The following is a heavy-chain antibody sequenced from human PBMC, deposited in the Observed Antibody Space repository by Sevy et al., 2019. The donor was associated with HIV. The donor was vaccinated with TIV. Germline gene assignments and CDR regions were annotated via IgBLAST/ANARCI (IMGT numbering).Heavy chain of an antibody. D-gene: IGHD3-22*01. Sequence: SETLSLTCTVSGGSISSGSYYWSWIRQPAGKGLEWIGRIYTSGSTNYNPSLKSRVTISVDTSKNQFSLKLSSVTAADTAVYYCARDTPWGSGYYLDAFDIWGQGTMVTVSS. V-gene: IGHV4-61*02. CDR3: ARDTPWGSGYYLDAFDI. CDR1: GGSISSGSYY. CDR2: IYTSGST. J-gene: IGHJ3*02.